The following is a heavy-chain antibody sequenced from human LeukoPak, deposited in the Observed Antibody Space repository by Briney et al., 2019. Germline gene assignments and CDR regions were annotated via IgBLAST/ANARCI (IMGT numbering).Heavy chain of an antibody. J-gene: IGHJ5*02. D-gene: IGHD2-2*01. Sequence: GGSLRLSCAASGFTFSNFAMHWVRQAPGKGLVWVAVISYDGDNEYYADSVKGRFTISRDNSKNTLYLQMNSLRAEDTAVYYCARDREYQLLENWFDPWGQGTLVTVSS. CDR2: ISYDGDNE. V-gene: IGHV3-30-3*01. CDR1: GFTFSNFA. CDR3: ARDREYQLLENWFDP.